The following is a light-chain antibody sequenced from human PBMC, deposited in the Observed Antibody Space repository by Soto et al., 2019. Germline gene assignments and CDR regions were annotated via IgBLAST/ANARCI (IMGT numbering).Light chain of an antibody. Sequence: QMAQNTLTLSASFCDRGTIPFRCSQSISSWLAWYQQKPGKAPKLLIFDASSLESGTPSRFSGRRSGTQFTLTINGLQPDDFATYYCQQYDNYKPLTFGGGTKVDIK. CDR2: DAS. V-gene: IGKV1-5*01. CDR1: QSISSW. CDR3: QQYDNYKPLT. J-gene: IGKJ4*01.